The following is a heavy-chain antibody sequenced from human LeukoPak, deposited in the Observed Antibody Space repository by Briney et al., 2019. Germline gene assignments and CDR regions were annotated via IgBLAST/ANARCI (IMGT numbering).Heavy chain of an antibody. V-gene: IGHV4-39*07. Sequence: SETLSLTCAVYGGSISSSSYYWGWIRQPPGKGLERIGSIYHSGSTYYNPSLKSRVTIAVETSKNQFSLKLSSVTAADKAVYYCARSCRILDIVATIRARLGGNGFDIWGQGTMVTVSS. D-gene: IGHD5-12*01. CDR1: GGSISSSSYY. CDR2: IYHSGST. J-gene: IGHJ3*02. CDR3: ARSCRILDIVATIRARLGGNGFDI.